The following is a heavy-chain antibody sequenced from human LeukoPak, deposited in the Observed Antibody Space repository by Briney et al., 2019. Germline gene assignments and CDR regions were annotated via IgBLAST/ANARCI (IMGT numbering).Heavy chain of an antibody. CDR2: IYYSGST. J-gene: IGHJ4*02. CDR3: ARHSYYYGSEFDY. D-gene: IGHD3-22*01. Sequence: SQTLSLTCTVSGGSISSYYWSWIRQPPGKGLEWIGYIYYSGSTNYNPSLKSRVTISVDTSKNQFSLKLSSVTAADTAAYYCARHSYYYGSEFDYWGQGTLVTVSS. CDR1: GGSISSYY. V-gene: IGHV4-59*08.